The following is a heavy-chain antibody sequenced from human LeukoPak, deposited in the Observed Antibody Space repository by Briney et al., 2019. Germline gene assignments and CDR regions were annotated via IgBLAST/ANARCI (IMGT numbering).Heavy chain of an antibody. CDR2: TTDSGGST. V-gene: IGHV3-23*01. Sequence: GGSLRLSCAASGFSFSTYAMTWLRQAPGKGLEWVSTTTDSGGSTHYADAVKGRFTMSRDNSKNTLYLQLNSLRAEDTAVYYCARNVSMNIGGSDCWGPGTLVTVSS. CDR3: ARNVSMNIGGSDC. CDR1: GFSFSTYA. D-gene: IGHD2/OR15-2a*01. J-gene: IGHJ4*02.